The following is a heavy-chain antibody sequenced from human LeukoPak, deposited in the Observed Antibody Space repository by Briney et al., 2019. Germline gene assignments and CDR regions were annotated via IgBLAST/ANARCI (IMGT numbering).Heavy chain of an antibody. CDR2: IYYSGST. V-gene: IGHV4-59*01. Sequence: SETLSLTCTVSGGSISSYHWSWIRQPPGKGLEWIGYIYYSGSTNYNPSLKSRVTISVDTSKNQFSLKLSSVTAADTAVYYCARANGITYDFWSGYYPNWFDPWGQGTLVTVSS. CDR3: ARANGITYDFWSGYYPNWFDP. J-gene: IGHJ5*02. D-gene: IGHD3-3*01. CDR1: GGSISSYH.